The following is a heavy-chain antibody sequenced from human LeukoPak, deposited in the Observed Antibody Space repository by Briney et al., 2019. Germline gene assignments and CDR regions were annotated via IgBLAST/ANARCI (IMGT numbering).Heavy chain of an antibody. CDR3: ARDDHYYYGMDV. J-gene: IGHJ6*02. CDR2: IYYSGTT. V-gene: IGHV4-30-4*01. CDR1: GGSISSAGYH. Sequence: SETLSLTCTVSGGSISSAGYHWTWIRQSPGTGLEWIAYIYYSGTTYYNPSLKSRVTISVDTSKNQFSLKLNSVTAADAAVYYCARDDHYYYGMDVWGQGTTVTVSS.